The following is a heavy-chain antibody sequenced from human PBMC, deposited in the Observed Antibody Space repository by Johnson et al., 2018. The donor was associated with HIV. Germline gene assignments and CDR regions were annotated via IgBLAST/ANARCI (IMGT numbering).Heavy chain of an antibody. D-gene: IGHD3-22*01. CDR3: AKDHDYYDSSGSILGAFDI. V-gene: IGHV3-53*01. CDR2: IYSGGST. J-gene: IGHJ3*02. Sequence: VQLVESGGGLIQPGGSLRLSCAASGFTVSSNYMSWVRQAPGKGLEWVSVIYSGGSTYYADSVKGRFTISRDNAKNSLYLQLNSLRAEDTALYYCAKDHDYYDSSGSILGAFDIWGQGTMVTVSS. CDR1: GFTVSSNY.